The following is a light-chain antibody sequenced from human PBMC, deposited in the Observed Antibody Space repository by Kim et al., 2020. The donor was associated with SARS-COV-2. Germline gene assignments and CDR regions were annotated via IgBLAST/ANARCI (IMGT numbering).Light chain of an antibody. Sequence: RVTISCTGSSSNIGANYDVHWYQRLPGTAPKVLMYGNGNRPSGVPDRFSGSKSGTSASLAITGLQAEDEADYYCQSYDRSLSVWVFGGGTQLTVL. V-gene: IGLV1-40*01. CDR1: SSNIGANYD. CDR3: QSYDRSLSVWV. J-gene: IGLJ3*02. CDR2: GNG.